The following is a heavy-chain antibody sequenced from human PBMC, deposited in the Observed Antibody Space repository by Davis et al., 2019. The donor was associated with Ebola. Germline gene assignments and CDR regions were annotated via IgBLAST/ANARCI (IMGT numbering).Heavy chain of an antibody. D-gene: IGHD3-3*01. V-gene: IGHV4-39*01. CDR3: ARLGPPRYDFWSGYHFDY. Sequence: SETLSLTCTVSGGSISSSSYYWGWIRQPPGKGLEWIGSIYYSGSTYYNPSLKSRVTISVDTSKNQFSLKLSSVTAADTAVYYCARLGPPRYDFWSGYHFDYWGQGTLVTVSS. J-gene: IGHJ4*02. CDR1: GGSISSSSYY. CDR2: IYYSGST.